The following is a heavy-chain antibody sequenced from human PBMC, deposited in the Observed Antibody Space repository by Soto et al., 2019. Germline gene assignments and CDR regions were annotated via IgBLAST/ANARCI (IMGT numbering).Heavy chain of an antibody. Sequence: GGSLRLSCAASGFTFSSYAMSWVRQAPGKGLEWVSAISGSGGSTYYADSVKGRFTISRDNSKNTLYLQMNSLRAEDTAVYYCAKSTVAVLYYYYMDVWGKGTTVTVSS. D-gene: IGHD6-19*01. V-gene: IGHV3-23*01. CDR2: ISGSGGST. CDR3: AKSTVAVLYYYYMDV. J-gene: IGHJ6*03. CDR1: GFTFSSYA.